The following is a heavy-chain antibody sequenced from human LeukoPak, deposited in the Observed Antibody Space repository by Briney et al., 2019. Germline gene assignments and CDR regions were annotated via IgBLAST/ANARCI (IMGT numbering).Heavy chain of an antibody. Sequence: ASVKVSCKASGYTFTGYYIYWVRQAPGQGLEWMGWINPNSGGTNYAQKFQGRVTTTREMSISTAYMELSRLRSDDTAVYYCARGQQLASNWGQGTLVTVSS. J-gene: IGHJ4*02. CDR3: ARGQQLASN. V-gene: IGHV1-2*02. D-gene: IGHD6-13*01. CDR1: GYTFTGYY. CDR2: INPNSGGT.